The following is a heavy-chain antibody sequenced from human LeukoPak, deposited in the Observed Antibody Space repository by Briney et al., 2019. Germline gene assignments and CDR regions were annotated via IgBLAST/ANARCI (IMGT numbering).Heavy chain of an antibody. V-gene: IGHV3-23*01. J-gene: IGHJ4*02. CDR1: GFTFSSYA. D-gene: IGHD3-9*01. CDR2: ISGSGGST. CDR3: ANFYYDILTGFDY. Sequence: PGGSLRLSCAASGFTFSSYAMSWVRQVPGKGLEWVSAISGSGGSTYYADSVKGRFTISRDNSKNTLYLQMNSLRAEDTAVYYCANFYYDILTGFDYWGQGTLVTVSS.